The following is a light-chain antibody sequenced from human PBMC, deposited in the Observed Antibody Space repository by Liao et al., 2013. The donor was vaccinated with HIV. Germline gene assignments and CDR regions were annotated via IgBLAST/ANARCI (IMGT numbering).Light chain of an antibody. CDR1: KLGDKF. CDR2: QDD. V-gene: IGLV3-1*01. J-gene: IGLJ2*01. Sequence: SYEVTQPPSVSVSPGQTASITCSGDKLGDKFASWYQQRPGQSPVLVIYQDDKRPSGIPARFSGSNSGNTATLTISGTQAMDEADYYCQAWDSSTRVFGGGTKLTVL. CDR3: QAWDSSTRV.